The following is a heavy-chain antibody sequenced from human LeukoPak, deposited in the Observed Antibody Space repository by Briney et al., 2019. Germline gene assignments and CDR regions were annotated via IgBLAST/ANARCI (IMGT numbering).Heavy chain of an antibody. J-gene: IGHJ4*02. D-gene: IGHD3-10*01. CDR1: GFTFYTYG. V-gene: IGHV3-30*18. CDR2: IANDGTNE. Sequence: GGSLRLSCAASGFTFYTYGMHWVRQAPGKGLEWVSVIANDGTNEYYADSVKGRFTISRDNSKNSLYLQMNSLRTEDTALYYCAKGLLWFGELVGYFDYWGQGTLVTVSS. CDR3: AKGLLWFGELVGYFDY.